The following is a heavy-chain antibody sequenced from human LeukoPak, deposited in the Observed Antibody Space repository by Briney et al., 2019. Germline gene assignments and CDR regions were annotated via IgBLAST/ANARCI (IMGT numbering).Heavy chain of an antibody. Sequence: SETLSLTCTVSGGSISSGDYYWSWIRQPPGKGLEWIGYIYYSGSTYYNPSLKSRVTISVDTSKNQFSPKLSSVTAADTAVYYCARTLSTVTTPFGYWGQGTLVTVSS. CDR3: ARTLSTVTTPFGY. CDR2: IYYSGST. CDR1: GGSISSGDYY. D-gene: IGHD4-17*01. J-gene: IGHJ4*02. V-gene: IGHV4-30-4*01.